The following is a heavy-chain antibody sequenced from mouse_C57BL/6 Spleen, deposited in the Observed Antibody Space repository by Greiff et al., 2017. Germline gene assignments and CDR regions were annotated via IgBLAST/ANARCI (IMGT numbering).Heavy chain of an antibody. D-gene: IGHD1-1*01. Sequence: VKLMESGPGLVAPSQSLSITCTVSGFSLTSYGVHWVRQPPGKGLEWLVVIWSDGSTTYNSALNSRLSISKDNSKSQVFLKMNSLQTDDTAMYYCARHALRYYAMDYWGQGTSGTVSS. V-gene: IGHV2-6-1*01. CDR1: GFSLTSYG. J-gene: IGHJ4*01. CDR3: ARHALRYYAMDY. CDR2: IWSDGST.